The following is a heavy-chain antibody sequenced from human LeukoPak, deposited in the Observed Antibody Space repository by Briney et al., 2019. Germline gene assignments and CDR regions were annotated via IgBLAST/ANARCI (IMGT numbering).Heavy chain of an antibody. CDR2: ISSSSSYI. CDR1: GFAFSIYG. D-gene: IGHD3-10*01. CDR3: WGMIRDGSGSFPFGY. Sequence: PGGSLRLSCAASGFAFSIYGMNWVRQAPGKGLEWVSSISSSSSYIYYADSVKGRFTISRDNAKNSLYLQMNSLRAEDTAVYYCWGMIRDGSGSFPFGYWGQGTLVTVSS. V-gene: IGHV3-21*01. J-gene: IGHJ4*02.